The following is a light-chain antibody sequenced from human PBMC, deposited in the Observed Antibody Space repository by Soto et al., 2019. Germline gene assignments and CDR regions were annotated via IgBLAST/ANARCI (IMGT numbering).Light chain of an antibody. CDR3: SSYAGSNILYV. CDR1: SSDVGGYNY. Sequence: QSALTQPPSASGSPGQSVTISCTGTSSDVGGYNYVSWYQQHPGKAPQLVIYGVNKRASGVPDRFSGSKSGNTASLTVSGLQAEDEADYCCSSYAGSNILYVFGTGTKVTVL. J-gene: IGLJ1*01. V-gene: IGLV2-8*01. CDR2: GVN.